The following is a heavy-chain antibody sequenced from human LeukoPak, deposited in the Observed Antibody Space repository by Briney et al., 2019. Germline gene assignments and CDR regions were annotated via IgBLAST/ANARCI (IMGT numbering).Heavy chain of an antibody. V-gene: IGHV3-21*01. CDR2: ISSSSSYI. D-gene: IGHD1-26*01. J-gene: IGHJ6*02. Sequence: GGSLRLSCAASGFTFSSYSMNWVRQAPGKGLEWVSSISSSSSYIYYADSVKGRFTISRDNAKNSLYLQMNSLRAEDTAVYYCAREDEGAKPYYYYGMDVWGQGTTVTVSS. CDR3: AREDEGAKPYYYYGMDV. CDR1: GFTFSSYS.